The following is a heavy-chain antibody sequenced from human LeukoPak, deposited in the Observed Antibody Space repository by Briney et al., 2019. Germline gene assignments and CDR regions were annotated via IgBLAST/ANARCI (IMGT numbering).Heavy chain of an antibody. V-gene: IGHV4-30-2*01. CDR1: GGSISSGGYY. CDR2: IYHSGST. J-gene: IGHJ4*02. CDR3: ARDASGQLVFGGLALDY. D-gene: IGHD6-6*01. Sequence: PSQTLSLTCTVSGGSISSGGYYWSWIRQPPGKGLEWIGYIYHSGSTYYNPSLKSRVTISVDRSKDQFSLKLSSVTAADTAVYYCARDASGQLVFGGLALDYWGQGTLVTVSS.